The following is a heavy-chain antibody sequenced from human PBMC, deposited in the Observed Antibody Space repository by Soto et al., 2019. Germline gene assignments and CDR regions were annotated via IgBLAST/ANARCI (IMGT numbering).Heavy chain of an antibody. CDR2: INAGNGNT. V-gene: IGHV1-3*01. J-gene: IGHJ6*03. CDR1: GYTFTSYA. Sequence: ASVKVSCKASGYTFTSYAMHWVRQAPGQRLEWMGWINAGNGNTKYSQKFQGRVTITRDTSASTAYMELSSLRSEDTAVYYCARNGVAATLYYYYYMDVWGKGTTVTVSS. D-gene: IGHD2-15*01. CDR3: ARNGVAATLYYYYYMDV.